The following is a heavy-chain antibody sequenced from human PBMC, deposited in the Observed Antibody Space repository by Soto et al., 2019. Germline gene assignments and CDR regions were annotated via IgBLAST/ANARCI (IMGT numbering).Heavy chain of an antibody. CDR1: GGSIISSNFY. CDR3: ARHVRGAVTMNWFDP. J-gene: IGHJ5*02. Sequence: QLQESGPGLVKPSETLSLTCTVSGGSIISSNFYWGWIRQPPGKGLEWIGSVEYGGSTYDNPSLKSRVTLSAYTSKKQFSLKLTSVTAADTAIYYCARHVRGAVTMNWFDPWGHGTLVTVSS. D-gene: IGHD3-10*02. CDR2: VEYGGST. V-gene: IGHV4-39*01.